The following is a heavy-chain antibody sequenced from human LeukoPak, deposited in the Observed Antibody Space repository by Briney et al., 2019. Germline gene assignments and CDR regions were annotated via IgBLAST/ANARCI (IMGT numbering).Heavy chain of an antibody. CDR2: ISSSSSTI. CDR1: GFTFSTYS. V-gene: IGHV3-48*01. CDR3: ARGSTYYDSSGQVPFDY. D-gene: IGHD3-22*01. J-gene: IGHJ4*02. Sequence: GGSLRLSCAASGFTFSTYSMNWVRQAPGKGLEWVSYISSSSSTIYYAGSVKGRFTISRDNAKNSLYLQMNSLRAEDTAVYYCARGSTYYDSSGQVPFDYWGQGTLVTVSS.